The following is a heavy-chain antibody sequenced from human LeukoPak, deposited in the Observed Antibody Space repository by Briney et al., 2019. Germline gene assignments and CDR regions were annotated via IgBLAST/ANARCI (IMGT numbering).Heavy chain of an antibody. V-gene: IGHV1-2*02. CDR2: INPNSGGT. CDR1: GYTFTCYY. CDR3: ARDGTYYYDSSGYYSPADY. Sequence: ASVKVSCKASGYTFTCYYMHWVRQAPGQGLEWMGWINPNSGGTNYAQKFQGRVTMTRDTSISTAYMELSRLRSDDTAVYYCARDGTYYYDSSGYYSPADYWGQGTLVTVSS. J-gene: IGHJ4*02. D-gene: IGHD3-22*01.